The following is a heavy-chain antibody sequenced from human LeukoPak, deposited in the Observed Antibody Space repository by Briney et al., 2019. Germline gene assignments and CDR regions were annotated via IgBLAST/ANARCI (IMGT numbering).Heavy chain of an antibody. CDR3: AKDAALYPFFFDY. D-gene: IGHD3-16*01. J-gene: IGHJ4*02. V-gene: IGHV3-23*01. Sequence: GGSLRLSCAASGFTFSSYAMTWVRQAPGKGLEWVSAVSGSGGHTYYADSVKGRFTISRDNSKNTLYLQMDTLRAEDTAVYYCAKDAALYPFFFDYWGQETLVTVSS. CDR1: GFTFSSYA. CDR2: VSGSGGHT.